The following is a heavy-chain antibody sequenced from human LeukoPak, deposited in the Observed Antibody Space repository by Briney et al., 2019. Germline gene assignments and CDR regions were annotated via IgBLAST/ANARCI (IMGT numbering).Heavy chain of an antibody. D-gene: IGHD6-19*01. CDR3: ARVEKQSSGWYGYFSYYFDY. V-gene: IGHV1-18*01. J-gene: IGHJ4*02. Sequence: ASVKVSFKASGYTFTSYGISWVRQAPGQGLEWMGWISAYNGNTNYAQKLQGRVTMTTDTSTSTAYMELRSLRSDDTAVYYCARVEKQSSGWYGYFSYYFDYWGQGTLVTVSS. CDR1: GYTFTSYG. CDR2: ISAYNGNT.